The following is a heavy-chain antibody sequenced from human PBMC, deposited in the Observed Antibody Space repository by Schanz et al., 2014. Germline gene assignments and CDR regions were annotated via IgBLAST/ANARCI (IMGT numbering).Heavy chain of an antibody. J-gene: IGHJ5*02. CDR3: ARGRVLEA. CDR1: TFTFSSDW. CDR2: IKEDGSVK. Sequence: EVQLLESGGGLVQPGGSLRLSCEASTFTFSSDWMSWVRQAPGKGLEWVANIKEDGSVKDYVDSVKGRFTISRDNSKNTLYLQMNSLRAEDTAVYYCARGRVLEAWGQGTLVTVSS. D-gene: IGHD1-1*01. V-gene: IGHV3-7*02.